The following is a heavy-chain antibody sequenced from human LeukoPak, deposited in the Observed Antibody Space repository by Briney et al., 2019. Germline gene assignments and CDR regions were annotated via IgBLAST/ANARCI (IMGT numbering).Heavy chain of an antibody. CDR3: ARDNSVGDIAWWFDP. D-gene: IGHD3-16*02. J-gene: IGHJ5*02. V-gene: IGHV3-9*01. CDR2: INWNSDSI. CDR1: GFTFDDYA. Sequence: GGSLRLSCAVSGFTFDDYAMHWVRQVPGKGLEWVSGINWNSDSIGYADSVKGRFTTSRDNAKNSLYLQMNSLRAEDTAVYYCARDNSVGDIAWWFDPWSQGTLVTVSS.